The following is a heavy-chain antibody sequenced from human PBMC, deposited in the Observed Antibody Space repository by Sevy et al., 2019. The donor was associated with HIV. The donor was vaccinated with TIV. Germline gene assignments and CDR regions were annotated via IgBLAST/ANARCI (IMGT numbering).Heavy chain of an antibody. CDR2: ISGSSNYI. J-gene: IGHJ6*02. Sequence: GGSLRLSCAASGFTFSSYNINWVRQAPGKGLEWVSSISGSSNYIYYSDSVKGRFTISRDNAKNSLYLQMNSLRAEDTAVYYCARDRGVGTSSYGMDVWGQGTTVTVSS. CDR3: ARDRGVGTSSYGMDV. D-gene: IGHD1-26*01. CDR1: GFTFSSYN. V-gene: IGHV3-21*06.